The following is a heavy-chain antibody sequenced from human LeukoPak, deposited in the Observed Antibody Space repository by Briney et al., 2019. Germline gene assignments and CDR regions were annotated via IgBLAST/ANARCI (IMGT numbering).Heavy chain of an antibody. CDR3: ARAAPGSPFDP. J-gene: IGHJ5*02. CDR2: IYYSGST. CDR1: GGSISSYY. V-gene: IGHV4-59*01. Sequence: SETLSPTCTVSGGSISSYYWSWIRQPPGKGLEWIGYIYYSGSTNHNPSLKSRVTISVDTSKNQFSLKLSSVTAADTAVYYCARAAPGSPFDPWGQGTLVTVSS.